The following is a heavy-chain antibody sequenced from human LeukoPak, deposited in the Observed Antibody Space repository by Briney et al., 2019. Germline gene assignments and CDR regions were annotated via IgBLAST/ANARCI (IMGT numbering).Heavy chain of an antibody. CDR3: ARDPLRYCSSTSCYTDPIYYYGMDV. CDR2: INPNSGGT. J-gene: IGHJ6*02. Sequence: GASVKVSCKASGYTFTGYYMHWVRQAPGQGLEWMGWINPNSGGTNYAQKFQGRVTMTRDTSISTAYMELSRLRSDDTAVYYCARDPLRYCSSTSCYTDPIYYYGMDVWGQGTTVTVSS. D-gene: IGHD2-2*02. CDR1: GYTFTGYY. V-gene: IGHV1-2*02.